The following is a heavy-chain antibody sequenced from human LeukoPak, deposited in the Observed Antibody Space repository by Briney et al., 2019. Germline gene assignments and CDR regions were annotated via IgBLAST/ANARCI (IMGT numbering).Heavy chain of an antibody. CDR3: GPPSSGSYLGTV. CDR1: GFTFDDYA. CDR2: TNWDGGRT. J-gene: IGHJ4*02. V-gene: IGHV3-20*04. D-gene: IGHD1-26*01. Sequence: GGSLRLSCAASGFTFDDYAMSWVRQTPGKGLEWVSGTNWDGGRTGYADSVKGRFTISRDNSKNTLYLQMNSLRAEDTAVYYCGPPSSGSYLGTVWGQGTLVTVSS.